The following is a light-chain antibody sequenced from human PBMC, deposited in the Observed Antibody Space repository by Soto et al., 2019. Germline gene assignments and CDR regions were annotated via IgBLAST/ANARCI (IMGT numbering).Light chain of an antibody. CDR1: RNSSAC. CDR2: AAS. J-gene: IGKJ1*01. V-gene: IGKV1-39*01. Sequence: IQMTQSPSSLSASVGDRVTIFCRASRNSSACLNWYQQKPGKAPKLPIFAASSLHSGVPSRFSGSGSGTDFTFTISSLQPEDVATYYCQQSLSIPPTFGQGTKVDIK. CDR3: QQSLSIPPT.